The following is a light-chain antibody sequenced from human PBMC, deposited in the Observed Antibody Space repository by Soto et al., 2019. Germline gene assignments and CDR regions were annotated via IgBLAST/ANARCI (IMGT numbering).Light chain of an antibody. V-gene: IGKV3-15*01. CDR2: GAS. J-gene: IGKJ1*01. CDR1: QSINSN. Sequence: TQSPATLSGSPGERATLSCTASQSINSNLAWYQQRPGQAPRLLTYGASTRATGIPARFSGSGSGTEFTLTISSLQSEDFAVYYCQQYNNWWTVGQGTKVDIK. CDR3: QQYNNWWT.